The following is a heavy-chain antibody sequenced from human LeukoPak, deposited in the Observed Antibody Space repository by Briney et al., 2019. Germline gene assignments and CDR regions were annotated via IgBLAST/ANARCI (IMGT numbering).Heavy chain of an antibody. J-gene: IGHJ4*02. CDR1: GYTFTGYH. CDR3: ARAGGSWYFDY. V-gene: IGHV1-2*06. Sequence: ASVKVSCKASGYTFTGYHMHWVRQAPGQGLEWMGRINPNSGDTNYAQKFQGRVTITADESTSTAYMELSSLRSEDTAVYYCARAGGSWYFDYWGQGTLVTVSS. CDR2: INPNSGDT. D-gene: IGHD3-10*01.